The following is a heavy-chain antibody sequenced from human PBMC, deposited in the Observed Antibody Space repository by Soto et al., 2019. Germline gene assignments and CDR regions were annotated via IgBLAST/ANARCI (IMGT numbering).Heavy chain of an antibody. Sequence: EVQLVETGGGLIQPGGSLRLSCAASGFTVSSNYMSWVRQAPGKGLEWVSVIYSDGSTYYADSVKGRFTISRDNYDNTPDLQMNSLRAEDTAVYYCARMMEYRDSSGSQDAFDIWGQGTMVTVSS. V-gene: IGHV3-53*02. J-gene: IGHJ3*02. CDR1: GFTVSSNY. CDR3: ARMMEYRDSSGSQDAFDI. D-gene: IGHD3-22*01. CDR2: IYSDGST.